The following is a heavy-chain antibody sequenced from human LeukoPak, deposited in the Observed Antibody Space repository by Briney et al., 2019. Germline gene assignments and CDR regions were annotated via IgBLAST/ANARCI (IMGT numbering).Heavy chain of an antibody. D-gene: IGHD1-26*01. CDR2: ISAYNGNT. Sequence: ASVKVSCKASGYTLTSYGISWVRQAPGQGLEWMGWISAYNGNTNYAQKLQGRVTMTTDTSTSTAYMELRSLRSDDTAVYYCARGDSGSYRNPYYFDYWGQGTLVTVSS. V-gene: IGHV1-18*01. J-gene: IGHJ4*02. CDR1: GYTLTSYG. CDR3: ARGDSGSYRNPYYFDY.